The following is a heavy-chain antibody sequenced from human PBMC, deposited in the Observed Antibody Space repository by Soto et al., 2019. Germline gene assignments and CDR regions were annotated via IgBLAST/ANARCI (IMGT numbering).Heavy chain of an antibody. Sequence: QVQLVESGGGVVQPGRSLRLSCAASGFTFSSYGMHWVRQAPGKGLEWVAVIWYDGSNKYYADSVKGRFTISRDNSKNTLYLQMNSLRAEDTAVYYCARGGDYYSSGEDYYYGMDVWGQGTTVTVSS. V-gene: IGHV3-33*01. CDR1: GFTFSSYG. CDR2: IWYDGSNK. D-gene: IGHD3-10*01. J-gene: IGHJ6*02. CDR3: ARGGDYYSSGEDYYYGMDV.